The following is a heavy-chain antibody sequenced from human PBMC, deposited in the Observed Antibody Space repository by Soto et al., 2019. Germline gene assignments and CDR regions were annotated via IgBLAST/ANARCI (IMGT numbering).Heavy chain of an antibody. CDR2: ISAYNDYT. V-gene: IGHV1-18*01. CDR1: GYTFNKYG. Sequence: QAQLVQSGGEVKRPGASVKVSCKASGYTFNKYGFNWVRQAPGQGLEWMGRISAYNDYTNFAQKFQGRVTLTTDASTNTAYMELKILRSDDTSIYYCARGRGVVCPAGTPDAFDGGCQGTMVTVSS. D-gene: IGHD6-13*01. CDR3: ARGRGVVCPAGTPDAFDG. J-gene: IGHJ3*01.